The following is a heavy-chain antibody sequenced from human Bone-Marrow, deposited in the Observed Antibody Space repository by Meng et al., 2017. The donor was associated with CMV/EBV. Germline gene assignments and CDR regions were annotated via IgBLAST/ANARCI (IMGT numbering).Heavy chain of an antibody. V-gene: IGHV1-2*02. CDR2: INPNSGGT. Sequence: ASVKVSCKASGYTFTGYYMHWVRQAPGQGLEWMGWINPNSGGTNYAQKFQGRVTMTRDTSISTAYMELSRLRSDDTAVYYCARGRLRRILTYYYGMDVWGQGTTVTASS. CDR1: GYTFTGYY. J-gene: IGHJ6*02. D-gene: IGHD4-17*01. CDR3: ARGRLRRILTYYYGMDV.